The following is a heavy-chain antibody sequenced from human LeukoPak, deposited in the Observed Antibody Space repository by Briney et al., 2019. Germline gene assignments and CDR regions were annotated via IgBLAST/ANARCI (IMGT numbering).Heavy chain of an antibody. Sequence: ASVKVSCKVSGYTLTDLSMHWVRQAPGKGLEWMGGFDPEDGETIYAQKFQGRVTMTEDTSTDTAYMELSSLRSEDTAVYYCARDSPRGYSGYGGEEPRPWGQGTLVTVSS. CDR2: FDPEDGET. CDR3: ARDSPRGYSGYGGEEPRP. V-gene: IGHV1-24*01. D-gene: IGHD5-12*01. CDR1: GYTLTDLS. J-gene: IGHJ5*02.